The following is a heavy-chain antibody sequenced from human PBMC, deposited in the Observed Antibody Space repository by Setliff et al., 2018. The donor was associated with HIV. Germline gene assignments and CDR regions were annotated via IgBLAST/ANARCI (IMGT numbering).Heavy chain of an antibody. J-gene: IGHJ4*02. V-gene: IGHV1-2*02. Sequence: ASVKVSCKASEYTFSVYYVHWVRQAPGQGLGWMGWINPSSGGTKYAQKVRDRVTMTADTSTSTAYMELRSLRSDDTAVYYCARAYDILTGYFDYWGQGTLVTVSS. CDR3: ARAYDILTGYFDY. CDR2: INPSSGGT. CDR1: EYTFSVYY. D-gene: IGHD3-9*01.